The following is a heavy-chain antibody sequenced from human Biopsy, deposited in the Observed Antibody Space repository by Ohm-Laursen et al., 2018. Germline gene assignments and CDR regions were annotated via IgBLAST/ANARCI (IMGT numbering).Heavy chain of an antibody. Sequence: SLRLSCSASGFTFSGSWMTWVRQAPGKGLEWVASIKEGGSEKFYVDSVKGRFTISRDNAQKSLYLQMNSLRVEDTAVHYCARGRSMDVWGQGTTVTVSS. CDR2: IKEGGSEK. CDR3: ARGRSMDV. J-gene: IGHJ6*02. V-gene: IGHV3-7*01. CDR1: GFTFSGSW.